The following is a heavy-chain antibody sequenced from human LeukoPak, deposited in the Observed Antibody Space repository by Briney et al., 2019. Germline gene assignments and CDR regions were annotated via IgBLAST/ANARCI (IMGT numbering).Heavy chain of an antibody. V-gene: IGHV1-18*01. D-gene: IGHD3-22*01. Sequence: ASVKVSCKASGYTFTSYGISRVRQAPGQGLEWMGWISAYNGNTNYAQKLQGRVTMTTDTSTSTAYMELRSLRSDDTAVYYCARDRFPLPGPLYDSSGYHKWHDAFDIWGQGTMVTVSS. J-gene: IGHJ3*02. CDR1: GYTFTSYG. CDR3: ARDRFPLPGPLYDSSGYHKWHDAFDI. CDR2: ISAYNGNT.